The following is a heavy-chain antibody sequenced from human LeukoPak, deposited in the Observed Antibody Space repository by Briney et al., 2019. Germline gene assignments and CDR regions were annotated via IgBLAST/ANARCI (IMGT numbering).Heavy chain of an antibody. V-gene: IGHV3-74*01. D-gene: IGHD4-17*01. CDR2: INSDGIST. CDR1: GFTFSSYW. Sequence: HSGGSLRLSCAVSGFTFSSYWMHWVRQAPGKGLVWVSRINSDGISTTYADSVKGRFTISRDNAKNTLYLQMNSLRAEDTAVNYCARLMVTTFSDAFDIWGQGTMVTVSS. J-gene: IGHJ3*02. CDR3: ARLMVTTFSDAFDI.